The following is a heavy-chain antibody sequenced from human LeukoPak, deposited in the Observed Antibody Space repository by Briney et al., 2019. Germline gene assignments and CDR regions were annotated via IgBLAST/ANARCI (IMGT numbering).Heavy chain of an antibody. CDR3: ARESYPGGSGWSSGTYYFDN. Sequence: GSLRLSCAASGFTFSSYTVSWIRQPPGKGLEWIGEINHSGSTNYNPSLKSRVTISVDTSKNQFSLKLSSMTAADTALYYCARESYPGGSGWSSGTYYFDNWGLGTLVTVSS. J-gene: IGHJ4*02. D-gene: IGHD6-19*01. V-gene: IGHV4-34*01. CDR2: INHSGST. CDR1: GFTFSSYT.